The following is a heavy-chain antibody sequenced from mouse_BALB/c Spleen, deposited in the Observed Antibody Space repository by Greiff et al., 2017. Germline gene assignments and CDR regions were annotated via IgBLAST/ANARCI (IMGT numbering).Heavy chain of an antibody. V-gene: IGHV1-54*01. J-gene: IGHJ3*01. CDR1: GYAFTNYL. CDR3: ARMGRVRGFAY. Sequence: QVQLKQSGAELVRPGTSVKVSCKASGYAFTNYLIEWVKQRPGQGLEWIGVINPGSGGTNYNEKFKGKATLTADKSSSTAYMQLSSLTSDDSAVYFCARMGRVRGFAYWGQGTLVTVSA. D-gene: IGHD2-14*01. CDR2: INPGSGGT.